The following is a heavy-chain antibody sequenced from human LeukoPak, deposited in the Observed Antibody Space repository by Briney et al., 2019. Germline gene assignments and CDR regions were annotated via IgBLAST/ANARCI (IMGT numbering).Heavy chain of an antibody. J-gene: IGHJ5*02. CDR1: GGSVSSGSYY. CDR2: IYYSGST. Sequence: SETLSLTCTVSGGSVSSGSYYWSWIRQPPGKGLEWIGYIYYSGSTNYNPSLKSRATISVDTSKNQFSLKLSSVTAADTAVYYCAREAVVVPPFGFDPWGQGTLVTVSS. D-gene: IGHD2-2*01. CDR3: AREAVVVPPFGFDP. V-gene: IGHV4-61*01.